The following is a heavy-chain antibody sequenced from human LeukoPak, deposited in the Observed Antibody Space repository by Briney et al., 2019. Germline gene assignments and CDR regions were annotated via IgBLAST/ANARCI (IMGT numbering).Heavy chain of an antibody. CDR3: ARGSNYVGLGY. D-gene: IGHD4-4*01. CDR2: INHSGST. CDR1: GGSFSGYY. J-gene: IGHJ4*02. V-gene: IGHV4-34*01. Sequence: PSETLSLTCAVYGGSFSGYYWSWIRQPPGKGLEWIGEINHSGSTNYNPSLKSRVTISVDTSKNQFSLKLSSVTAADTAVYYCARGSNYVGLGYWGQGTLVTVSS.